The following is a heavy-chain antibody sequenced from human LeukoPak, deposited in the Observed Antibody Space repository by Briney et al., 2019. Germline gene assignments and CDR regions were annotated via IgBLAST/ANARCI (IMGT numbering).Heavy chain of an antibody. CDR2: ISSSSTYI. D-gene: IGHD3-10*01. Sequence: GGSLRLSCAASGFTFSSYAMNWVRQAPGKGLEWVSSISSSSTYIYYADSVKGRFTISRDNAKSSLYLQMNSLRAEDTAVYYCARDYYGSGSYDYWGQGTLVTVSS. J-gene: IGHJ4*02. CDR3: ARDYYGSGSYDY. V-gene: IGHV3-21*01. CDR1: GFTFSSYA.